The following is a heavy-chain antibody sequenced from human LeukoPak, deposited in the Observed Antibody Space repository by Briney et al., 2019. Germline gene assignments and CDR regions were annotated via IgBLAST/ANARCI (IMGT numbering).Heavy chain of an antibody. CDR3: ARCGYSYGIGYYFDY. V-gene: IGHV4-59*01. CDR2: IYYTGST. Sequence: SETLSLTCTVSGGSISSYYWSWIRQPPGKGLEWIGYIYYTGSTYYSPSLKSRVTISVDTSKNQFSLKLNSVTAADTAVYYCARCGYSYGIGYYFDYWGQGTLVTVS. J-gene: IGHJ4*02. CDR1: GGSISSYY. D-gene: IGHD5-18*01.